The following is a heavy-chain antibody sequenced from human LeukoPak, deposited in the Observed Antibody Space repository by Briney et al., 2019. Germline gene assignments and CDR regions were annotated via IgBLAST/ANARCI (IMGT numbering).Heavy chain of an antibody. J-gene: IGHJ4*02. CDR3: ARTASLTASGYDY. CDR1: GYTFTSYH. CDR2: MNPYSGDR. Sequence: GASVKVSCKTSGYTFTSYHINWVRQATGQGLEWMGWMNPYSGDRGYAQNFQGRVSITSDASIGTAYMELSSLRSDDTAVYFCARTASLTASGYDYWGQGTLVIVSS. V-gene: IGHV1-8*03. D-gene: IGHD2-21*02.